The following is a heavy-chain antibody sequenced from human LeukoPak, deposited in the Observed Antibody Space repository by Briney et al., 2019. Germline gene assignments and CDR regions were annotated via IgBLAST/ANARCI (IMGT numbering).Heavy chain of an antibody. CDR1: GFTFSSYW. Sequence: GGSLRLSCAASGFTFSSYWMSWVRQAPGKGLEWVADIKEDGSEKYSVDSVKGRFTISRDNAENSLYLQMDSLRAEDTAVYYCARDTYRFFDLWGRGTLVTVSS. CDR3: ARDTYRFFDL. CDR2: IKEDGSEK. J-gene: IGHJ2*01. V-gene: IGHV3-7*01.